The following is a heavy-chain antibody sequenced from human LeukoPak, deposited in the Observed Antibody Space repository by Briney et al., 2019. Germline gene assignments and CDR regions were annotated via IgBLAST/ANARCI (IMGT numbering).Heavy chain of an antibody. CDR2: INHSGST. V-gene: IGHV4-34*01. J-gene: IGHJ4*02. D-gene: IGHD4-17*01. CDR3: ASDYGDSYHFDY. CDR1: GGSFSGYY. Sequence: PSETLSLTCAVYGGSFSGYYWSWIRQPPGKGLEWIGEINHSGSTNYNPSLKSRVTISVDTSKNQFSLKLTSVTAADTAVYYCASDYGDSYHFDYWGQGTLVTVSS.